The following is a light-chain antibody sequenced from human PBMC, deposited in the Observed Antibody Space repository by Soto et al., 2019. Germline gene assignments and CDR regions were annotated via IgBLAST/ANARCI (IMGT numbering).Light chain of an antibody. CDR3: QKLNDYPIP. Sequence: DIRMTQSPSSLSASVGDSVTITCRASQGIDSSFAWYQQKPGKAPKLLISAASSLQSGVPSRLRGSGSGTDFTLTTSSLQPEDFATYYCQKLNDYPIPLGQGTRREI. V-gene: IGKV1-9*01. CDR1: QGIDSS. CDR2: AAS. J-gene: IGKJ5*01.